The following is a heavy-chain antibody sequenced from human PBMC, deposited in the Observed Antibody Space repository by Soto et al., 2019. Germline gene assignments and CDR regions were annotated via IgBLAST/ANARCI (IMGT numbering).Heavy chain of an antibody. Sequence: QVQLVQSGAEVKKPGSSVKVSCKASGGTFVNYAISWVRQAPGLGLELMGTFIPMFGTTKYAPNFQARVTITADESTRTAYMELRSLRSEDPAVYSCARVALGGTMLGGVDLWGQGPLVTVSS. CDR2: FIPMFGTT. CDR3: ARVALGGTMLGGVDL. D-gene: IGHD1-7*01. V-gene: IGHV1-69*18. CDR1: GGTFVNYA. J-gene: IGHJ5*02.